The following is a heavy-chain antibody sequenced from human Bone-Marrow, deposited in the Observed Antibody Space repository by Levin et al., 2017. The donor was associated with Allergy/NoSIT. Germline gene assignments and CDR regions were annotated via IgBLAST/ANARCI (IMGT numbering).Heavy chain of an antibody. V-gene: IGHV4-4*02. Sequence: SETLSLTCAVSGGPISSSSWWNWVRQPPGKGLEWIGEIYHSGSTNYNPSLKSRVTISLDKSKNQFSLKLNSVTAADTAIYYCARKVYSSSLFDYWGQGTLVTVSS. CDR3: ARKVYSSSLFDY. J-gene: IGHJ4*02. CDR1: GGPISSSSW. D-gene: IGHD6-13*01. CDR2: IYHSGST.